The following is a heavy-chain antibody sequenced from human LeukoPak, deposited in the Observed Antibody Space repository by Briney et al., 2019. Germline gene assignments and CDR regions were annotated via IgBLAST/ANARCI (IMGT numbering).Heavy chain of an antibody. V-gene: IGHV4-39*01. Sequence: PSETLSLTCSVSGGSISSPSHYWSWIRQPPGKGLEWIGGIYYSGRANYNPSLKSRVTMSVDTSKNQFSLKLSSVTATDTAVYPCARHSYDYDSSGYHYYFDYWGQGTLVTVSS. CDR1: GGSISSPSHY. J-gene: IGHJ4*02. CDR3: ARHSYDYDSSGYHYYFDY. D-gene: IGHD3-22*01. CDR2: IYYSGRA.